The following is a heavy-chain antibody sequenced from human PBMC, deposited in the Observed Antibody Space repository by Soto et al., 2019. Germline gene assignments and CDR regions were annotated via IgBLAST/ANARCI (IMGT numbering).Heavy chain of an antibody. Sequence: VRLVESGGGLIQPGESLRLSCAAFGFTVSGKRYVAWVRQAPGKGLEWISALYDVDGTFYADSVKGRFTTSSDSSKTTVYLQMNGLRPDDTAVYYCASWHEREHAYDVWGRGTTVTVSS. V-gene: IGHV3-53*01. J-gene: IGHJ3*01. CDR3: ASWHEREHAYDV. D-gene: IGHD1-1*01. CDR1: GFTVSGKRY. CDR2: LYDVDGT.